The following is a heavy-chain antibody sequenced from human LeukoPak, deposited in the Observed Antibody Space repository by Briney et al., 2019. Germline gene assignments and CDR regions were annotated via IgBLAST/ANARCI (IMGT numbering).Heavy chain of an antibody. D-gene: IGHD3-10*02. CDR2: ITSSGGST. CDR3: AKERCSGVVASEPLNWFDP. J-gene: IGHJ5*02. Sequence: PGGSLRLSCAASGFTFCNYAVTWVRQAPGKGLEEVSNITSSGGSTYYADSVKGRFTISRDNSENTLYLQMNSLRAEDTAIYYCAKERCSGVVASEPLNWFDPWGQGTLVTVSS. CDR1: GFTFCNYA. V-gene: IGHV3-23*01.